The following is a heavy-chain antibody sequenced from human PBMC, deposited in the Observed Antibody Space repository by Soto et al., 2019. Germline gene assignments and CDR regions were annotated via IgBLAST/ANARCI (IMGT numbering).Heavy chain of an antibody. J-gene: IGHJ5*02. CDR3: ARDLKSEGEENWFDP. Sequence: SETLSLTCSVSGGTISSGYYWGWIRQPPGKGLEWIGSIYHSGSTYYNPSLKSRVTISVDTSKNQFSLKLSSVTAADTAVYYCARDLKSEGEENWFDPWGQGTLVTVSS. CDR1: GGTISSGYY. D-gene: IGHD1-26*01. CDR2: IYHSGST. V-gene: IGHV4-38-2*02.